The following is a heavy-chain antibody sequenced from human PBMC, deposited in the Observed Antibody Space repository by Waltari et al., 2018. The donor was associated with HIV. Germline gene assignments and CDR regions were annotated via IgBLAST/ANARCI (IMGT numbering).Heavy chain of an antibody. J-gene: IGHJ6*02. D-gene: IGHD2-21*01. Sequence: LQLQESGPGLVKPSETLSLTCTVSGGTISTSTYYWGWIRQPPGKGLDWIGSVFYGGSTYYNPSLNMGVTIPLHTSKNQSSMQLIPVTAAETAVYDCARRKQQGVVPFGMDVWGLGTTFTVSS. V-gene: IGHV4-39*01. CDR2: VFYGGST. CDR3: ARRKQQGVVPFGMDV. CDR1: GGTISTSTYY.